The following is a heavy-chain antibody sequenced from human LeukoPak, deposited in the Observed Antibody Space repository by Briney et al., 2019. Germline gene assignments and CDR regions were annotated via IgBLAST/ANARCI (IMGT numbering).Heavy chain of an antibody. CDR2: ISGSGGST. V-gene: IGHV3-23*01. Sequence: GGSLRLSCAASGFTFSSYAMNWVRQAPGKGLEWVSAISGSGGSTYYADSVKGRFTISRDNAKNTLYLQLNSLRAEDTAIYYCARSQGPYDYWGQGTLVTVSS. CDR3: ARSQGPYDY. J-gene: IGHJ4*02. CDR1: GFTFSSYA.